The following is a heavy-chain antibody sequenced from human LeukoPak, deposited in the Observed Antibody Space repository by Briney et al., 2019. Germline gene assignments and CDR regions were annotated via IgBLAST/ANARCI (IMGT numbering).Heavy chain of an antibody. Sequence: PGGSLRLSCSASGFSFSSSAMHWVRQAPGKGLGYVSAISRDGAGTYYADSVKDRVTISRDNSKNTLYLQMSSLTPEDTAVYYCVKGVQGIRGSNSWEYFQHWGQGTLVTVSS. CDR2: ISRDGAGT. CDR3: VKGVQGIRGSNSWEYFQH. V-gene: IGHV3-64D*06. D-gene: IGHD3-10*01. CDR1: GFSFSSSA. J-gene: IGHJ1*01.